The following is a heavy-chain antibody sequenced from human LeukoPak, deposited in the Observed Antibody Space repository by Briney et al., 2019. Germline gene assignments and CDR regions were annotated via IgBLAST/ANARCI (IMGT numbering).Heavy chain of an antibody. V-gene: IGHV1-2*02. Sequence: ASVKVSCKASGYTFTGYYMHWVRQAPGQGREWLGWINPNSGGTNYAQKFQGRVTMTRDTSISTAYMELSRLRSEDTAVYYCAHMDSGCFDYWGQGTLVTVSS. D-gene: IGHD3-10*01. CDR3: AHMDSGCFDY. CDR1: GYTFTGYY. J-gene: IGHJ4*02. CDR2: INPNSGGT.